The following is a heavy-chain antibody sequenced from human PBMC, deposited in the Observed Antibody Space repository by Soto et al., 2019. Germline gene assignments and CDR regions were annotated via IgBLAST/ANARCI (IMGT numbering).Heavy chain of an antibody. Sequence: EVQLLESGGSLVQPGGSLRLSCAASGFTFSSYAMSWVRQAPGKGLEWVSIISGSGDSTYYADSVKGRFTISRDNSKNTLYLQMNSLRAEDTAIYYCAKRGSGSQFDYGGQGTLVTVSS. V-gene: IGHV3-23*01. D-gene: IGHD1-26*01. CDR2: ISGSGDST. CDR1: GFTFSSYA. CDR3: AKRGSGSQFDY. J-gene: IGHJ4*02.